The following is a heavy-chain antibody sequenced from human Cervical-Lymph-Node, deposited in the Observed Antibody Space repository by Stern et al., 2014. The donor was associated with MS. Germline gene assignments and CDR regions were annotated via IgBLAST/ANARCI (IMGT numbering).Heavy chain of an antibody. D-gene: IGHD3-16*02. CDR3: ARSLSIIFGGAIVNPFDS. Sequence: QMQLVESGGGAVQPGRSLRLSCTASGFTFSDYIMHWVRQVPRKGLELVAVKSKDGTNQTYGDSLRGRFTISRDNSKNTLDLQMNSLRPEDTAVYYCARSLSIIFGGAIVNPFDSWGQGTLVTVSS. J-gene: IGHJ4*02. V-gene: IGHV3-30*03. CDR2: KSKDGTNQ. CDR1: GFTFSDYI.